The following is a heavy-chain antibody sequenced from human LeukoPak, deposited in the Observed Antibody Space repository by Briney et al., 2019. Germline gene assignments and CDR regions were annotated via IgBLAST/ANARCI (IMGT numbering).Heavy chain of an antibody. CDR2: INPSGGST. Sequence: ASVKVSCKASGYTFTTYYMHWVRQAPGQGLEWMGIINPSGGSTSYAQKFQGRVTMTRDTSTSTVYMELSSLRSEDTAVYYCARAVVATPWIMDVWGKGTTVTVSS. V-gene: IGHV1-46*01. CDR3: ARAVVATPWIMDV. D-gene: IGHD5-12*01. J-gene: IGHJ6*03. CDR1: GYTFTTYY.